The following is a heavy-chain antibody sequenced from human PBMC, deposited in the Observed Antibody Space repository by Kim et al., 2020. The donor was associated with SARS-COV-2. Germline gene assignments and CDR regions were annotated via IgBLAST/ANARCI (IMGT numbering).Heavy chain of an antibody. CDR1: GYTFTGYY. CDR3: ARGQEMATILGDAFDI. V-gene: IGHV1-2*02. Sequence: ASVKVSCKASGYTFTGYYMHWVRQAPGQGLEWMGWINPNSGGTNYAQKFQGRVTMTRDTSISTAYMELSRLRSDDTAVYYCARGQEMATILGDAFDIWGQGTMVTVSS. D-gene: IGHD5-12*01. J-gene: IGHJ3*02. CDR2: INPNSGGT.